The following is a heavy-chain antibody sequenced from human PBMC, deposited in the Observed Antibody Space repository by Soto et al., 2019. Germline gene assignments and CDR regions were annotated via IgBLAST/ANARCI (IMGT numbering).Heavy chain of an antibody. V-gene: IGHV3-23*01. D-gene: IGHD3-16*01. CDR2: VSRAGTYT. Sequence: EVQLLESGGDVVRPGGSLRLSCAASGFTFSSYAMGWVRQAPGKGLEWVAGVSRAGTYTFYADSVRGRFSISRDDSRDTVDVYMNALRGEDTAVYFCVKYTVTEDLGESWGQGTLVSVSS. J-gene: IGHJ5*02. CDR1: GFTFSSYA. CDR3: VKYTVTEDLGES.